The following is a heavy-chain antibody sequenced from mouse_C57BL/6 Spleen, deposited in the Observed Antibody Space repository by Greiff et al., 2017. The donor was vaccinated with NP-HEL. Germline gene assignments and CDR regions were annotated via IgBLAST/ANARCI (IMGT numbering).Heavy chain of an antibody. CDR2: INPSTGGS. CDR1: GYSFTGYY. J-gene: IGHJ4*01. V-gene: IGHV1-42*01. Sequence: EVQLQQSGPELVKPGASVKISCKASGYSFTGYYMNWVKQSPEKSLEWIGEINPSTGGSTYNQKFKVKATLTVDKSSSTAYMQLKSLTSEDSAVYYCARDDGNQGGSMDYWGQGTSVTVSS. CDR3: ARDDGNQGGSMDY. D-gene: IGHD2-1*01.